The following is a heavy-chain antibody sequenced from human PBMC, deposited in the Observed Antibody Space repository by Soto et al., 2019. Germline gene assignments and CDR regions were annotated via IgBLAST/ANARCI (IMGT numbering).Heavy chain of an antibody. J-gene: IGHJ4*02. D-gene: IGHD3-10*01. CDR3: AISFGSWSYPFDS. V-gene: IGHV3-9*01. CDR1: GFPFINYA. Sequence: EVQLVESGGGLVQPGRSLRLSCAASGFPFINYAMHWFRQVAGKALERVSLITWNGVSLSYPVPLKGRFTISRDNDKNSLYLDMNSLRPEDTALYYCAISFGSWSYPFDSWGQGTLVTVSS. CDR2: ITWNGVSL.